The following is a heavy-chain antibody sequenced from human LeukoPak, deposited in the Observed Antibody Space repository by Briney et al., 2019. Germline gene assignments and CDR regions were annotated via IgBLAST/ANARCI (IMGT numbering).Heavy chain of an antibody. CDR2: IYHNGST. CDR3: ATDFWSGTNIIDY. J-gene: IGHJ4*02. V-gene: IGHV4-38-2*02. D-gene: IGHD3-3*01. CDR1: GYSISSGYY. Sequence: PSETLSLTCTVSGYSISSGYYWGWIRQPPGKGLEWIGNIYHNGSTDYKPTLKSRVTISVDTSKNQLSLNLSSVTAADTAVYYCATDFWSGTNIIDYWGQGTLVTVSS.